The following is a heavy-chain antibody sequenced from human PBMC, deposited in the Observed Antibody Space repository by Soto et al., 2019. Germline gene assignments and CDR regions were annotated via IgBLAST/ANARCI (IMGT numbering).Heavy chain of an antibody. CDR1: GFTFSSYT. V-gene: IGHV3-21*01. CDR3: ARDIHHYGSGSAAY. J-gene: IGHJ4*02. D-gene: IGHD3-10*01. CDR2: ITSSSSYI. Sequence: GGSLRLSCAASGFTFSSYTMNWVRQAPGEGLEWVSSITSSSSYIYYADSVKGRFTISRDNAKNSLYLQMNSLRAEDTAVYYCARDIHHYGSGSAAYCGQGTLVTVSS.